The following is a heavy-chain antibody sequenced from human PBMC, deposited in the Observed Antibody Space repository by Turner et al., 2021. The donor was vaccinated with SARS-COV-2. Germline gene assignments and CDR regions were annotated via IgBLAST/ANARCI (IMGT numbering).Heavy chain of an antibody. Sequence: DVQLVESGGGLVKTGGSLRLFCAASGSIFSSYSMNWVRQAPGKRLEWVSSIRSSSSYIYYADSVKGRFPISRDNAKNSLYLQMNILRAEDTAVYYCARDVPTYYYDSSGYYTDVFDIWGQGTMVTVSS. CDR3: ARDVPTYYYDSSGYYTDVFDI. D-gene: IGHD3-22*01. CDR1: GSIFSSYS. V-gene: IGHV3-21*01. CDR2: IRSSSSYI. J-gene: IGHJ3*02.